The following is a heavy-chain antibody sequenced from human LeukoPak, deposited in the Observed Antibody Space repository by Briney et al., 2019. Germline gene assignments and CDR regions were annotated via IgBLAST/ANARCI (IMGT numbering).Heavy chain of an antibody. CDR2: ISGSGGDT. D-gene: IGHD6-19*01. Sequence: GGSLRLSCAASGFTFSSYAMSWVRQAPGKGLEWVSGISGSGGDTYYADSVKGRFTISRDNSKNTLYLQMNSLRAEDTAVYYCAKVGDSSGWYWGYYFDYWGQGTLVTVSS. V-gene: IGHV3-23*01. J-gene: IGHJ4*02. CDR3: AKVGDSSGWYWGYYFDY. CDR1: GFTFSSYA.